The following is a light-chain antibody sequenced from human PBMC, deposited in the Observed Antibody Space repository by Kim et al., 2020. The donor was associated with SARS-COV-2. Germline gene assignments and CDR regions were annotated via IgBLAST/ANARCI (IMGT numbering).Light chain of an antibody. Sequence: ASVGDRVTISCQASKDIHKNLKWYQLKPGKAPKLLISGASNLQTGVPSWFSASGSGTHFTFSINNLQPEDVAIYYCQHYDLVSITFGQGTRLEIK. V-gene: IGKV1-33*01. CDR3: QHYDLVSIT. CDR1: KDIHKN. CDR2: GAS. J-gene: IGKJ5*01.